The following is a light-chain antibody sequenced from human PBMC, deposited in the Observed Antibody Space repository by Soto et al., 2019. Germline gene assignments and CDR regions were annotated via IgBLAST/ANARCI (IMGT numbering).Light chain of an antibody. J-gene: IGLJ3*02. CDR1: GSTLGNGF. V-gene: IGLV1-51*01. CDR2: DNN. Sequence: QSVLTQPPSVSAAPGQKVAISFSGSGSTLGNGFVSWYQHLPGTAPKLLIYDNNRRPSGIPDRFSASTSGASASLGITGLQTGDEADYYCGTWDNSLRGWVFGGGTKVTVL. CDR3: GTWDNSLRGWV.